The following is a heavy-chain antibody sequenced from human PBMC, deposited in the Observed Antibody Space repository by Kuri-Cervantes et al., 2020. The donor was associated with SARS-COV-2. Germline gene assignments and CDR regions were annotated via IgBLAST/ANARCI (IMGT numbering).Heavy chain of an antibody. J-gene: IGHJ4*02. CDR1: GGSISSSSYY. V-gene: IGHV4-39*01. CDR2: IYYSGGT. D-gene: IGHD6-19*01. CDR3: ARRGAVAGTVPFFDY. Sequence: SETLSLTCTVSGGSISSSSYYWGWIRQPPGKGLEWIGSIYYSGGTYYSPSLKSRVTISVDTSKNQFSLKLSSVTAADTAVYYCARRGAVAGTVPFFDYWGQGTLVTVSS.